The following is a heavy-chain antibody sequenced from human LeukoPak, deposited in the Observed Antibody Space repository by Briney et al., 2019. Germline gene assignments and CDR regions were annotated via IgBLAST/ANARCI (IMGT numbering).Heavy chain of an antibody. V-gene: IGHV1-3*01. CDR1: GYTFTSYA. D-gene: IGHD1-26*01. J-gene: IGHJ3*02. CDR3: ARDKSGELHGASDAFDI. CDR2: INAGNGNT. Sequence: GASVKVSCKASGYTFTSYAMHWVRQAPGQRLEWMGWINAGNGNTKYSQKFQGRVTITRDTSASTAYMELSSLRSEDTAVYYCARDKSGELHGASDAFDIWGQGTMVTVSS.